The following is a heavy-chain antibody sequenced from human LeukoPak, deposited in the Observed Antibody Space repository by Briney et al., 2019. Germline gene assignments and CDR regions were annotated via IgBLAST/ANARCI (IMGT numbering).Heavy chain of an antibody. J-gene: IGHJ4*02. Sequence: GGSLRLSCAESGFTFSGYGMHWVRQAPGKGLEWVAFIRYDESNKYYADSVKGRFTISRDNSKNTLYLQMNSLRTEDTAVYYCSGIAVAGIYWGQGTLVTVSS. CDR3: SGIAVAGIY. V-gene: IGHV3-30*02. D-gene: IGHD6-19*01. CDR2: IRYDESNK. CDR1: GFTFSGYG.